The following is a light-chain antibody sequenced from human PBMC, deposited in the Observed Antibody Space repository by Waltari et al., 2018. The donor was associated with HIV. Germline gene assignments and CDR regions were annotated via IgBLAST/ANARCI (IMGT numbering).Light chain of an antibody. CDR2: AVS. J-gene: IGLJ2*01. V-gene: IGLV2-8*01. Sequence: QSALTQPPSASGSPGQSVTISCTGPSSDVGGYNYVSWYQQHPGKAPKLMIYAVSKRPSGVPDRFSGSKSGNTASLTVSGLQAEDEAEYYCSSYAGSNNVIFGGGTKLTVL. CDR3: SSYAGSNNVI. CDR1: SSDVGGYNY.